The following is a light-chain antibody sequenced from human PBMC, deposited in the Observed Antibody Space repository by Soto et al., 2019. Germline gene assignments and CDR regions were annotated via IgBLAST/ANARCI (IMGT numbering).Light chain of an antibody. CDR1: QNIGDW. CDR2: DAS. V-gene: IGKV1-5*01. Sequence: DIHMTQSPSTLSASVGDRVTITCRASQNIGDWLAWFQQKPGKAPRLLIYDASSLESGVPSRFSGSGSGTGFTLTISSLQADDFATYYCQQHNSSPWTFGQGTKVEIK. J-gene: IGKJ1*01. CDR3: QQHNSSPWT.